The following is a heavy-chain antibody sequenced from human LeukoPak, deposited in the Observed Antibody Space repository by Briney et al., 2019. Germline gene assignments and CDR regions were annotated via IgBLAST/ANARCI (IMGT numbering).Heavy chain of an antibody. D-gene: IGHD3-22*01. J-gene: IGHJ4*02. CDR2: ISSSSSCI. V-gene: IGHV3-21*01. CDR3: ARVGYDSSGYLDY. Sequence: GGSLRLSCAASGFTFSSYSMNWVRQAPGKGLEWVSSISSSSSCIYYADSVKGRFTISRDNAKNSLYLQMNSLRAEDTAVYYCARVGYDSSGYLDYWGQGTLVTVSS. CDR1: GFTFSSYS.